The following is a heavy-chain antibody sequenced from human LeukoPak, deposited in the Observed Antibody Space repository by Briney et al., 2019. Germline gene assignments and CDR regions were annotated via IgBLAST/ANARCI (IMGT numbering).Heavy chain of an antibody. Sequence: SVKVSCKASGFTFTSSAVQWVRQARGQRLEWVGWIVVGSGNTNYAQKFQERVTITRDMSTSTAYMELSSMRSEDTAVYYCAADPAYYYDSSGPDYWGQGTLVTVSS. J-gene: IGHJ4*02. V-gene: IGHV1-58*01. CDR2: IVVGSGNT. CDR1: GFTFTSSA. CDR3: AADPAYYYDSSGPDY. D-gene: IGHD3-22*01.